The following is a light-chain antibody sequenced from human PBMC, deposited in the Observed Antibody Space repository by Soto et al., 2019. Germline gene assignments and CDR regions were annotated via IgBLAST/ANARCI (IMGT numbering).Light chain of an antibody. J-gene: IGKJ2*01. Sequence: DAVMTQSPLSLPVTLGQPASISCRSSQSLVYSDGNTYLNWFQQRPGQSPRRLIYKVSNRDSGVPDRFSGSASGADFTLQISRVEAEDVGVYYCVQATHWPYTFGQGTKLDIK. V-gene: IGKV2-30*01. CDR3: VQATHWPYT. CDR1: QSLVYSDGNTY. CDR2: KVS.